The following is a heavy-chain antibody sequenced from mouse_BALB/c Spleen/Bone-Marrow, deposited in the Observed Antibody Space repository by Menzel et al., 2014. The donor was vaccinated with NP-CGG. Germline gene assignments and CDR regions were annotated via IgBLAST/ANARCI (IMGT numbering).Heavy chain of an antibody. CDR3: ARGNYGFSFYYAMDY. V-gene: IGHV5-17*02. CDR1: GFTFSSFG. CDR2: ISSGSSTI. Sequence: EVHLVESGGGLVQPGGSRKLSCAASGFTFSSFGMHWVRQAPEKGLEWVAYISSGSSTIYYADTVKGRFTISRDNPKNTLFLQMTSLRSEDTAMYYCARGNYGFSFYYAMDYWGQGTSVTVSS. D-gene: IGHD1-1*01. J-gene: IGHJ4*01.